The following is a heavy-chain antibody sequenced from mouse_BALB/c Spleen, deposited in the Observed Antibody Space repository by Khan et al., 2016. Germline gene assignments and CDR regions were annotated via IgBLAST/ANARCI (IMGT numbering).Heavy chain of an antibody. Sequence: VQLKESGPELEKPGASVKISCKASGYSFTGYNMNWVKQSNGKSLEWIGNIDPYYGGTSYNQKFKGKATLTVDKSSGTAYMQLKSLTSEDSAVYYCARGYGNYVNWYFDVWGAGTTVTVSS. D-gene: IGHD2-10*02. CDR1: GYSFTGYN. V-gene: IGHV1-39*01. CDR2: IDPYYGGT. J-gene: IGHJ1*01. CDR3: ARGYGNYVNWYFDV.